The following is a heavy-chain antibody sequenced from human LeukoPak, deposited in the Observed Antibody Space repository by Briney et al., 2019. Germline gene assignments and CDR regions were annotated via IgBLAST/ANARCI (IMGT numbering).Heavy chain of an antibody. V-gene: IGHV3-43D*03. CDR1: GFTFEDYA. CDR3: AKARHSSSWDLHY. Sequence: GGSLRLSCAASGFTFEDYARHWVRQAPGKGLEWVSLITYNGGSSFYAESVKGRFTISRDSSKNSLYLQMNSLRTEDTALYYCAKARHSSSWDLHYWGQGTLVTVSS. CDR2: ITYNGGSS. J-gene: IGHJ4*02. D-gene: IGHD6-13*01.